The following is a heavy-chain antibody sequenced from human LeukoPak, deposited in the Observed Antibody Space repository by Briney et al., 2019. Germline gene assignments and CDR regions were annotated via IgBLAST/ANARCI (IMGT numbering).Heavy chain of an antibody. CDR1: GFTFSRYG. CDR2: IRSDGSNK. Sequence: GGSLRLSCAASGFTFSRYGMDWVRQAPGKGLEWVTFIRSDGSNKYYADSVKGRFTISRDNSKNTLYLQMNSLRAEDTAVYYCAKEANWASDDWGQGTLVTVSS. J-gene: IGHJ4*02. D-gene: IGHD7-27*01. CDR3: AKEANWASDD. V-gene: IGHV3-30*02.